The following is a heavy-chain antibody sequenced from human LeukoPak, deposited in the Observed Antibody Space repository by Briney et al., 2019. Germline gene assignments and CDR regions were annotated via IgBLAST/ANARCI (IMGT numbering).Heavy chain of an antibody. V-gene: IGHV3-21*01. CDR1: GFTFSSYS. D-gene: IGHD4-17*01. CDR3: ARGHLHGDYVLVNDY. Sequence: GGSLRLSCAASGFTFSSYSMNWVRQAPGKGLEWVSSISSSSSYIYYADSVKGRFTISRDNAKNSLYLQMNSLRAEDTAVYYCARGHLHGDYVLVNDYWGQGTLVTVSS. CDR2: ISSSSSYI. J-gene: IGHJ4*02.